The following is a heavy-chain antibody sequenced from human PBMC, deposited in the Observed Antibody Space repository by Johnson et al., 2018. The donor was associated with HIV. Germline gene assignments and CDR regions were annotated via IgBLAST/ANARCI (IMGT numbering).Heavy chain of an antibody. CDR3: AKGWMPLWPTGDGAFDI. J-gene: IGHJ3*02. CDR1: GFTFRTYG. Sequence: QVQLVESGGGVVQPGGSLRLSCAASGFTFRTYGIHWVRQAPGKGLAWVAFIRYDGSKKYYTDSVKGRFTISRDNAKNTLYLQMNSLRVDDTAVYYCAKGWMPLWPTGDGAFDIWGQGTMVTVSS. CDR2: IRYDGSKK. D-gene: IGHD5-18*01. V-gene: IGHV3-30*02.